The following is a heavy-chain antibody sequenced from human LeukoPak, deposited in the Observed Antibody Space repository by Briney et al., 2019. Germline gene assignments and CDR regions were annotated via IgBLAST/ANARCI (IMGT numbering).Heavy chain of an antibody. V-gene: IGHV3-53*01. Sequence: GGALRLSCAASGFTVSGNHMSWVREAPGKGVEWVSVIYSGGSTDYADSVKGRFTISRDNSKNTLYLQMNSLRAEDTAVYHCARGPAGHNWGQGTLVTVSS. CDR3: ARGPAGHN. CDR2: IYSGGST. J-gene: IGHJ4*02. CDR1: GFTVSGNH.